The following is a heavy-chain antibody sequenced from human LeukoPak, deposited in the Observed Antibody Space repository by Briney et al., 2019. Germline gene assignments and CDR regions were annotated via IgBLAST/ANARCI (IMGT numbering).Heavy chain of an antibody. CDR3: VRDPEALDY. Sequence: QPGVSLRLSCAASGFIFGSYSMNWVRQAPGKGLEWVSYIRSSGAPIHYADSVKGRFTISRDNAKNSVYLQMNSLRVEDTAVYYCVRDPEALDYWGPGTLVTVSS. V-gene: IGHV3-48*01. J-gene: IGHJ4*02. CDR1: GFIFGSYS. CDR2: IRSSGAPI.